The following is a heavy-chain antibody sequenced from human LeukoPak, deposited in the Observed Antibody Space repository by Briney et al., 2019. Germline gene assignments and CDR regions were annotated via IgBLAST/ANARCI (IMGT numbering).Heavy chain of an antibody. V-gene: IGHV3-23*01. D-gene: IGHD3-22*01. CDR2: ISGSGGST. J-gene: IGHJ6*02. CDR3: AKGDYYDSSGYYYYGMDV. CDR1: GFTFSSYA. Sequence: GGSLRLSCAASGFTFSSYAMSWVRQAPGKGLGWVSAISGSGGSTYYADSVKGRFTISRDNSKNTLYLQMNSLRAEDTAVYYCAKGDYYDSSGYYYYGMDVWGQGTTVTVSS.